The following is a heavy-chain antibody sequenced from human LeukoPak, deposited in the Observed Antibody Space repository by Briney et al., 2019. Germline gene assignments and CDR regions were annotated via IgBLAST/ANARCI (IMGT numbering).Heavy chain of an antibody. Sequence: ASVKVSCKASGYTFTGYYMRWVRQAPGQGLEWMGWINPNTGGTNYAQKFQGRVTMTTDTSISTAYMELSSLRSDDTAVYYCARSTYDFWSGYQIDYWGQGTLVTVSS. J-gene: IGHJ4*02. D-gene: IGHD3-3*01. CDR1: GYTFTGYY. V-gene: IGHV1-2*02. CDR3: ARSTYDFWSGYQIDY. CDR2: INPNTGGT.